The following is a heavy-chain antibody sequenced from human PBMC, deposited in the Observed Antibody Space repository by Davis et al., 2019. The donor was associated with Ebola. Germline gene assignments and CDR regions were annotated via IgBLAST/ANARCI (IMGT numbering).Heavy chain of an antibody. V-gene: IGHV4-61*05. CDR2: IYYSGST. J-gene: IGHJ2*01. D-gene: IGHD3-16*01. CDR3: ARQEEKKDDYVWGRAITTYWYFDL. CDR1: GGSISSSSYY. Sequence: SETLSLTCTVSGGSISSSSYYWGWIRQPPGKGLEWIGYIYYSGSTNYNPSLKSRVTISVDTSKNQFSLKLSSVTAADTAVYYCARQEEKKDDYVWGRAITTYWYFDLWGRGTLVTVSS.